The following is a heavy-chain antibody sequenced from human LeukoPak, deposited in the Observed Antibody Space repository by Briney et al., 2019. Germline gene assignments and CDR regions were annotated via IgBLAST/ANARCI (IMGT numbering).Heavy chain of an antibody. J-gene: IGHJ6*02. CDR1: GDRVSTNTAA. CDR2: TYYRSKWYN. D-gene: IGHD2-15*01. Sequence: SQTLSLTCAISGDRVSTNTAAWRWIRQSPSRGLEWLGRTYYRSKWYNYYAGSVKSRIIFNPDTSKNQFSLQLNSVTPEDTAVYYCAREKVVIAATHYYGMDVWGQGTTVTVSS. CDR3: AREKVVIAATHYYGMDV. V-gene: IGHV6-1*01.